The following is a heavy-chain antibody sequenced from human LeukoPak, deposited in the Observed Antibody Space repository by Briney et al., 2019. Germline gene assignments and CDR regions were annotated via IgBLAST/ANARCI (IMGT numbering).Heavy chain of an antibody. V-gene: IGHV3-15*01. J-gene: IGHJ4*02. CDR1: GFTFSNAW. CDR3: TTLARYCSGGSCYSTGNY. CDR2: IKSKNDGGTT. D-gene: IGHD2-15*01. Sequence: GGSLRLSCAASGFTFSNAWMSWVRQAPGEGREWVGRIKSKNDGGTTDYAAPVKGRFTISRDDSKNTLYLQMNSLKTEDTAVYYCTTLARYCSGGSCYSTGNYWGQGTLVTVSS.